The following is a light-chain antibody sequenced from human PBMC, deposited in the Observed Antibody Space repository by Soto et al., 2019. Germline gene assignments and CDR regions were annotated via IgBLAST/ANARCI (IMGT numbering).Light chain of an antibody. CDR2: GAS. V-gene: IGKV3-20*01. Sequence: EIVLTQSPGTRSLSAGERATLSCRASQSVSSSYLVWYQQKPGQAPRLLIYGASSRATGIPDRFSASGSGTDFTLTISRLETEDFAVYYCHQYGSSPTWTFGQGTKVDIK. CDR1: QSVSSSY. CDR3: HQYGSSPTWT. J-gene: IGKJ1*01.